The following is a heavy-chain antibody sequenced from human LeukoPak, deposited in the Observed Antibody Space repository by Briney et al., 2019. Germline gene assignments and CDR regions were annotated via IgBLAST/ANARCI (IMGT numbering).Heavy chain of an antibody. CDR1: GFTFSSYA. Sequence: GGSLRLSCAASGFTFSSYAMHWVRQAPGKGLEWVAVISYDGSNKYYADSVKGRFTISRYNSKNTLYLQMNSLRAEDTALYYCAKGSSSGWNNWFDPWGQGTLVTVSS. D-gene: IGHD6-19*01. CDR3: AKGSSSGWNNWFDP. CDR2: ISYDGSNK. J-gene: IGHJ5*02. V-gene: IGHV3-30-3*01.